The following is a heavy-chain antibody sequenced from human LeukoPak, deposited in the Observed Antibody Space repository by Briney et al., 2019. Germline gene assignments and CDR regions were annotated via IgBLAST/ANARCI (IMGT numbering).Heavy chain of an antibody. Sequence: GGSLRLSCTAPGFTLSAYWMCWVRQAPGKGLVWVARSKYDGTTTTYADSVKGRFTISRDNPKNTLYLQMNSLRADDTAVYYCAKSDYFDPWGQGTVVTVSS. D-gene: IGHD4/OR15-4a*01. CDR2: SKYDGTTT. J-gene: IGHJ5*02. V-gene: IGHV3-74*03. CDR1: GFTLSAYW. CDR3: AKSDYFDP.